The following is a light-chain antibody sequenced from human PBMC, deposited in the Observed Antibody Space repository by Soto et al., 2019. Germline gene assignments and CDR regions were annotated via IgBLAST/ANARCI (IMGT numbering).Light chain of an antibody. CDR2: AAS. CDR1: QSVGSN. CDR3: QQYKNWPPVT. V-gene: IGKV3-15*01. Sequence: ETVMTQSPATLSVSPGESATLSCRASQSVGSNLAWYQQKPGQAPRLLIYAASTRATCIPARFSGSGSGTEFTLTFSSLQSEDFALYYCQQYKNWPPVTFGGGTKVEIK. J-gene: IGKJ4*01.